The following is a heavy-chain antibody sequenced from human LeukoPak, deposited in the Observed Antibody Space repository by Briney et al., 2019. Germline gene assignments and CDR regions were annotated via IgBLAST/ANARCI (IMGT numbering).Heavy chain of an antibody. CDR2: IYPDDSDT. CDR3: ARHGHCTNGVCYSNYYYYMDV. D-gene: IGHD2-8*01. CDR1: GYSFTSYW. Sequence: KRGESLKISCKGSGYSFTSYWIGWVRQMPGKGLEWMGIIYPDDSDTRYGPSFEGQVIISVDKSISTAYLQWSSLKASDTATYYCARHGHCTNGVCYSNYYYYMDVWGKGTTVTVSS. J-gene: IGHJ6*03. V-gene: IGHV5-51*01.